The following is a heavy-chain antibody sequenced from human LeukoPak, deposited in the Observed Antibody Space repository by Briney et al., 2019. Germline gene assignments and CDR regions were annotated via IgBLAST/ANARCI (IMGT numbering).Heavy chain of an antibody. CDR1: GGSFSGYY. D-gene: IGHD6-13*01. CDR3: ARGKHNGYSLDY. V-gene: IGHV4-34*01. Sequence: PSETLSLTCAVYGGSFSGYYWSWIRQPPGKGLEWIGEINHSGSTNYNPSLKSRVTISVDTSKNQFSLKLSSVTAADTAVYYCARGKHNGYSLDYWGQGTLVTVSS. CDR2: INHSGST. J-gene: IGHJ4*02.